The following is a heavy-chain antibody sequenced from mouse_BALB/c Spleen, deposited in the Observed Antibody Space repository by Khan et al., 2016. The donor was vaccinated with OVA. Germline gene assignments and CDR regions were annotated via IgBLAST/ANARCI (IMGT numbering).Heavy chain of an antibody. D-gene: IGHD2-4*01. Sequence: QVQLKESGPGLAAPSQSLSITCTISGFSLTTYGVHWVRQPPGKGLEWLAVIWSDGNSNYNSALKSRLTITKNNSQSHVFLQMNSLQNDDTAIQFCARQPYYHYNILDYWGQGTSVTVSS. CDR1: GFSLTTYG. J-gene: IGHJ4*01. V-gene: IGHV2-6-1*01. CDR3: ARQPYYHYNILDY. CDR2: IWSDGNS.